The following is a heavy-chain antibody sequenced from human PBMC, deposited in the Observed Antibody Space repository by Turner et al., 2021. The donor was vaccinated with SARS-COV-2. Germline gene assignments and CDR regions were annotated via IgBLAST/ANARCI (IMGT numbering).Heavy chain of an antibody. V-gene: IGHV4-59*01. CDR2: IFYSGST. D-gene: IGHD6-19*01. CDR3: ARDRFRDSVAGTKRNYKYGMDV. J-gene: IGHJ6*02. Sequence: QVQLQQSGPGLLKPSETLSLTCTVSGGPISSYYWSWIRQSPGKGLEWIGYIFYSGSTKYNPALEGRVTISVDTSKNQFSLKLDSMTTADTAVYFCARDRFRDSVAGTKRNYKYGMDVWGQGTTVTVSS. CDR1: GGPISSYY.